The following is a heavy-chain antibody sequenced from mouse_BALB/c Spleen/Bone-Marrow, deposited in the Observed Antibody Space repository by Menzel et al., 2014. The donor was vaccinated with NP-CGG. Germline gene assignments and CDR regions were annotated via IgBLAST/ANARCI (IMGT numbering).Heavy chain of an antibody. CDR1: GYTFTSYW. J-gene: IGHJ3*01. D-gene: IGHD1-1*01. V-gene: IGHV1-7*01. CDR2: INPTTGYT. CDR3: ARRAYGSGYGFAY. Sequence: VQLQESGAELAKPGASVKMSCKASGYTFTSYWMHWVKQRPGQGLEWIGYINPTTGYTEYNQKFKDKATLTADKSSSTAYMQLRSLTSEDSAVYYCARRAYGSGYGFAYWGQGTLVTVSA.